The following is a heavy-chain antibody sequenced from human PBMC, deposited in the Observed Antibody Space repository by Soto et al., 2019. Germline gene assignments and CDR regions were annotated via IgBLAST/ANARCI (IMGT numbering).Heavy chain of an antibody. CDR1: GGTFNTYA. Sequence: ASVKVSCKASGGTFNTYAFSWVRQAPGQGLEWMGGVIPMFGTANYAQKFQGRVTITADESTSTAYMELTSLRSEDTAVYYCARDYGDCGGGSCYPAHDVWGQGTTVTVSS. J-gene: IGHJ6*02. V-gene: IGHV1-69*13. D-gene: IGHD2-15*01. CDR3: ARDYGDCGGGSCYPAHDV. CDR2: VIPMFGTA.